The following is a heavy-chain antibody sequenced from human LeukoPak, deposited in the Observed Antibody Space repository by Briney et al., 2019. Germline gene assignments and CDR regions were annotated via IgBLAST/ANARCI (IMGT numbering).Heavy chain of an antibody. V-gene: IGHV3-72*01. CDR2: TGTKANSYTT. CDR3: ARTSYSGNFYDY. J-gene: IGHJ4*02. D-gene: IGHD1-26*01. Sequence: PGGSLRLSCAASGFSFSDHYMDWVRQAPGKGLEWVGRTGTKANSYTTEYAASVKGRFTISRDDSKNSLYLQMNSLKIEDTAVYYCARTSYSGNFYDYWGQGTLVTVSS. CDR1: GFSFSDHY.